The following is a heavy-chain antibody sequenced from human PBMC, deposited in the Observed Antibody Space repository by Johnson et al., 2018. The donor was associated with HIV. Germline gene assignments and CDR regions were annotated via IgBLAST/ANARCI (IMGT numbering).Heavy chain of an antibody. CDR2: ISSSGSTI. D-gene: IGHD3-10*01. Sequence: VQLVESGGGLVQPGGSLRLSCAASGFTFSSYAMSWVRQAPVKGLEWVSYISSSGSTIYYADSVKGRFTISRDNAKNSLYLQMHSLRAEDTAVYYCARDGEDLQIAFDIWGQGTMVTVSS. V-gene: IGHV3-48*04. CDR1: GFTFSSYA. J-gene: IGHJ3*02. CDR3: ARDGEDLQIAFDI.